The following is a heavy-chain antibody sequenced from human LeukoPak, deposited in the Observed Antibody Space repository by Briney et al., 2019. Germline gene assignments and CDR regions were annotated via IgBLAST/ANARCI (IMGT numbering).Heavy chain of an antibody. CDR2: INPNSGGT. Sequence: ASVKVSCKASGGTLSSYAISWVRQAPGQGLEWMGRINPNSGGTNYAQKFQGRVTMTRDTSISTAYMELSRLRSDDTAVYYCARSRGGYSSNFDYWGQGTLVTVSS. V-gene: IGHV1-2*06. D-gene: IGHD5-18*01. CDR1: GGTLSSYA. CDR3: ARSRGGYSSNFDY. J-gene: IGHJ4*02.